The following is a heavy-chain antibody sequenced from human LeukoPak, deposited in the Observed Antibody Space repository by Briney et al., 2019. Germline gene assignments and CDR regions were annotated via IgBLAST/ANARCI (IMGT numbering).Heavy chain of an antibody. CDR3: AKDRATMAPYYNYMDV. J-gene: IGHJ6*03. D-gene: IGHD3-10*01. CDR1: GFTLRSYG. Sequence: GGSLRLSCAASGFTLRSYGMNWVRQAPGKGLEWVAFIRFDGSNKYYADSVRGRFTISRDNSKNTLYLQMNTLRAEDTAVYYCAKDRATMAPYYNYMDVWGKGTTVTVFS. V-gene: IGHV3-30*02. CDR2: IRFDGSNK.